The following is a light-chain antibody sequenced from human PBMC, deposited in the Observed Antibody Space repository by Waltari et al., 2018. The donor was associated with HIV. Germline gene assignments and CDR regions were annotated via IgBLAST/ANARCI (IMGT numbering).Light chain of an antibody. CDR2: QDH. J-gene: IGLJ2*01. CDR3: QTTDTNGVVV. Sequence: SSALTQTPSVSVSPGQTATLTCSGEAFPSQSAHWYHQRAGQAPFLVIYQDHKRPSGIPDRFSGSSSGTVLTLTISGVQTEDEGDYYCQTTDTNGVVVFGGGTKVTVL. CDR1: AFPSQS. V-gene: IGLV3-25*03.